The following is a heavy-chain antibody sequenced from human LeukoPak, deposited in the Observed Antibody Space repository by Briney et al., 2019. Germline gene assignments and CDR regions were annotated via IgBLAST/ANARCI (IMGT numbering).Heavy chain of an antibody. J-gene: IGHJ4*02. Sequence: SETLSLTCSVSGDSISRYYWSWIRQPPGKGLEWIGYIYYSGSTKYNPSLNGRVTISVDTPKNQFSLRLNSVTAADTAVYHCARYRSAGTKGIGLDHWGQGILVTGSS. CDR3: ARYRSAGTKGIGLDH. D-gene: IGHD1-7*01. CDR1: GDSISRYY. V-gene: IGHV4-59*01. CDR2: IYYSGST.